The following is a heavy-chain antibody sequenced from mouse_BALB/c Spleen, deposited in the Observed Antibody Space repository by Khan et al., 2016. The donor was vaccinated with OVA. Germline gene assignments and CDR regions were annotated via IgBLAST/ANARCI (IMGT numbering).Heavy chain of an antibody. CDR1: GFTFSSFG. CDR2: MSSGSSTI. V-gene: IGHV5-17*02. D-gene: IGHD2-1*01. CDR3: ARSGGNFHWYFDV. Sequence: EVHLVESGGGLVQPGGSRKLSCAASGFTFSSFGMHWVRQAPKKGLEWVAYMSSGSSTIYYVDTVKGRFTISSDNPKNTLFLHMTSLRSEDTAMYYCARSGGNFHWYFDVWGAGTSVTVSS. J-gene: IGHJ1*01.